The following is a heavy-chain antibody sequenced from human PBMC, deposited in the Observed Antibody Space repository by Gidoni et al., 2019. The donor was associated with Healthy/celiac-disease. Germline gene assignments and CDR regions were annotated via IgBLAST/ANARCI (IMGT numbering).Heavy chain of an antibody. J-gene: IGHJ6*02. Sequence: QVQLVQSGAEVKKPGASVKVSCKASGYTFTSYDINWVRQATGQGLEWMGWMNPNSGNTGYAQKFQGRVTMTRNTSISTAYMELSSLRSEDTAVYYCARGSSSGWYSSYYYYYYGMDVWGQGTTVTVSS. D-gene: IGHD6-19*01. CDR1: GYTFTSYD. CDR3: ARGSSSGWYSSYYYYYYGMDV. CDR2: MNPNSGNT. V-gene: IGHV1-8*01.